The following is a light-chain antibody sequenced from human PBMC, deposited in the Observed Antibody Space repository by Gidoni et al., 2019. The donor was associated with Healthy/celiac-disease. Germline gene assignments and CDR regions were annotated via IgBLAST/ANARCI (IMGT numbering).Light chain of an antibody. J-gene: IGLJ1*01. V-gene: IGLV2-11*01. CDR3: CSYAGSSLYV. Sequence: QSALTQPRSVSGSPGQSVTISCTGTSSDVGGYNYVSWYQPHPGKAPKLMIYDVSKRPSGVPDRFSGSKSGNTASLTISGLQAEDEADYYCCSYAGSSLYVFGTGTKGTVL. CDR2: DVS. CDR1: SSDVGGYNY.